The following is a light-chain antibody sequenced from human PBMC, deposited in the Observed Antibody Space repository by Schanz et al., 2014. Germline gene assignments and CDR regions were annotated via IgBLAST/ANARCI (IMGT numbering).Light chain of an antibody. J-gene: IGKJ1*01. Sequence: DIQMTQSPSSLSASVGDRVTITCRASQSISSYLNWYQQKPGKAPELLIYAASSLQSGVPSRFSGSGSGTHFTLTISSLQPEDFATYYCQQNRAFGQGTKVEIK. CDR1: QSISSY. V-gene: IGKV1-39*01. CDR3: QQNRA. CDR2: AAS.